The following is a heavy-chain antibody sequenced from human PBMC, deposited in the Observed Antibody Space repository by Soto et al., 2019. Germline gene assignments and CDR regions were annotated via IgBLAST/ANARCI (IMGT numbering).Heavy chain of an antibody. CDR2: IIPIFGTA. CDR3: ARVVEDYYDSSGYQSDYFDY. J-gene: IGHJ4*01. D-gene: IGHD3-22*01. V-gene: IGHV1-69*06. Sequence: SVKVSCKASGGTFSSYAISWVRQAPGQGLEWMGGIIPIFGTANYAQKYQGRVTITADKSTSTAYMELSSLRSEDTAVYYCARVVEDYYDSSGYQSDYFDYWG. CDR1: GGTFSSYA.